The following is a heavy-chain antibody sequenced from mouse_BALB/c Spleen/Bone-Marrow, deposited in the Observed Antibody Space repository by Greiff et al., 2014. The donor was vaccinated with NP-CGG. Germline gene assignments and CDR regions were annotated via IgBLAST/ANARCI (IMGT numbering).Heavy chain of an antibody. D-gene: IGHD2-4*01. CDR3: ARRVYYDYDGGAWFAY. Sequence: VQVVESGAELVKPGASVKLSCKASGYTFTSYDINWVRQRPEQGLEWIGWIFPGDGSTKYNEKFKGKATLTTDKSSSTAYMQLSRLTSEDSAVYFCARRVYYDYDGGAWFAYWGQGTLVTVSA. V-gene: IGHV1-85*01. CDR1: GYTFTSYD. CDR2: IFPGDGST. J-gene: IGHJ3*01.